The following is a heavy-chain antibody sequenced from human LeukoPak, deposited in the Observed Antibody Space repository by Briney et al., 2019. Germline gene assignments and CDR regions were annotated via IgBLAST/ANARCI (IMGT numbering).Heavy chain of an antibody. D-gene: IGHD3-9*01. J-gene: IGHJ4*02. V-gene: IGHV3-30*03. CDR1: GFTFSAYG. CDR2: VSNDGTKK. Sequence: GGSLRLFCAASGFTFSAYGMHWVRQAPGKGLEWVAVVSNDGTKKDYADSVKGRFTISRDNSKNTLYLQMNSLRDEDTAVYYCARGALRYSDYWGQGTLVTVSS. CDR3: ARGALRYSDY.